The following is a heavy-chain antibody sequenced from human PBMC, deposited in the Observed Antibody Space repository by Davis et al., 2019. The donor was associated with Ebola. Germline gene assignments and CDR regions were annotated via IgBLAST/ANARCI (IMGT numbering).Heavy chain of an antibody. CDR3: AKDSGKAAAGLIDY. CDR1: GFTFGSYA. D-gene: IGHD6-13*01. Sequence: PGGSLRLSCAASGFTFGSYAMSWVRQTPGKGLEWVSMISGSGDGTHYADSVKGRFTISRDNSKNTLFLQMDSLRAEDTAVYYCAKDSGKAAAGLIDYWGQGTLVTVSS. V-gene: IGHV3-23*01. CDR2: ISGSGDGT. J-gene: IGHJ4*02.